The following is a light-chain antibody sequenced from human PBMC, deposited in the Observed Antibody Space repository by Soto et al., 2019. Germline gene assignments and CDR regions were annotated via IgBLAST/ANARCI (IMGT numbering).Light chain of an antibody. V-gene: IGLV2-14*03. CDR2: DVS. J-gene: IGLJ3*02. CDR1: SSDIGGYNF. Sequence: QSALTQPASVSGSPGQSVTLSCTGTSSDIGGYNFVSWYQQHPGKAPKLMIYDVSNRPSGVSNRFSGSKSDNTASLTISGLQAEDEADYYCSSYTTSSPVVFGGGTKLTVL. CDR3: SSYTTSSPVV.